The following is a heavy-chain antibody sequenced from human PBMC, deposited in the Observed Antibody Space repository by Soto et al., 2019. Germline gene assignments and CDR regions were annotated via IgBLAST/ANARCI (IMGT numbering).Heavy chain of an antibody. Sequence: QVQLVQSGAEVKKPGSSVKVSCKASGGTFSSYAISWVRQAPGQGLEWMGGLIPIFGTANYAQKFQGRVTITADESTGTAYMELSSLRSEDRAVYYCAREYYGSGSYHPYYFDYWGQGTLVTVSS. D-gene: IGHD3-10*01. CDR1: GGTFSSYA. CDR3: AREYYGSGSYHPYYFDY. CDR2: LIPIFGTA. J-gene: IGHJ4*02. V-gene: IGHV1-69*01.